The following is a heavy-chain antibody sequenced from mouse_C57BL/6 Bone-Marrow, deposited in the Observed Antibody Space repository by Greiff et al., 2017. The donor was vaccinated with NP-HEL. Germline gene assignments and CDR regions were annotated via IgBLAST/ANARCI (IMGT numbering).Heavy chain of an antibody. Sequence: VQLQQSGGGLVQPKGSLKLSCAASGFSFNTYAMNWVRQAPGKGLEWVARIRSKSNNYATYYADSVKDRFTISRDDSESMLYLQMNNLKTEDTAMYYCVRQGMDYWGQGTSVTVSS. CDR1: GFSFNTYA. CDR2: IRSKSNNYAT. V-gene: IGHV10-1*01. CDR3: VRQGMDY. J-gene: IGHJ4*01.